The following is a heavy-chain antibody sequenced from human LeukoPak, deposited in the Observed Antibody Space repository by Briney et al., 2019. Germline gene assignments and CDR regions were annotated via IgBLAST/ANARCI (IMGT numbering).Heavy chain of an antibody. Sequence: ASVKVSCKASGYTFTGYYMHWVRQAPGQGLEWMGWINPNSGGTNYAQKFRGRVTMTWDTSISTAYMELSSLRSDDTAVYYCARDDGSGYYYGDYWGQGTLVTVSS. V-gene: IGHV1-2*02. CDR3: ARDDGSGYYYGDY. CDR1: GYTFTGYY. D-gene: IGHD3-22*01. CDR2: INPNSGGT. J-gene: IGHJ4*02.